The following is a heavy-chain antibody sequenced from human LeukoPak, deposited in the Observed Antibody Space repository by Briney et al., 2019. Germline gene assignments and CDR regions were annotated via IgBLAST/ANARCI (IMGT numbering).Heavy chain of an antibody. J-gene: IGHJ3*02. CDR2: INHSGST. CDR3: ARGAWTVADAFDI. V-gene: IGHV4-34*01. CDR1: GGSFSGYY. Sequence: SETLSLTCAVYGGSFSGYYWSWIRQPPGKGLEWIGEINHSGSTNYNPSLKSRVTISVDTSKNQFSLKLSSVTAADTAVYYCARGAWTVADAFDIWGQGTMVTVSS. D-gene: IGHD4-23*01.